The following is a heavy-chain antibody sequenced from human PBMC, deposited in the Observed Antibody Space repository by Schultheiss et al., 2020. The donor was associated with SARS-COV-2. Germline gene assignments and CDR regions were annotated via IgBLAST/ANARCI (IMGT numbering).Heavy chain of an antibody. J-gene: IGHJ6*02. CDR1: GFTFSSFS. CDR3: ARDQGLGLTMVRPWGLDV. D-gene: IGHD3-10*01. Sequence: SCAASGFTFSSFSMNWVRQAPGKGLEWVSSISSRSSYINYADSVKGRFTISRDNAKNSLYLQMNSLRAEDSAVYYCARDQGLGLTMVRPWGLDVWGQGTTVTVSS. CDR2: ISSRSSYI. V-gene: IGHV3-21*01.